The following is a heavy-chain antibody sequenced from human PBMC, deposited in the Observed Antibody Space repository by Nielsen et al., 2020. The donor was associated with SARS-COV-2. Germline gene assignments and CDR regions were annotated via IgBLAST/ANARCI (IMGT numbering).Heavy chain of an antibody. Sequence: SLKISCAASGFTFDDYAMHWVRQAPGKGPEWVSGISWNSGSIGYADSVKGRFTISRDNAKNSLYLQMNSLRAEDTALYYCAKGAYSSGWSAYFDYWGQGTLVTVSS. V-gene: IGHV3-9*01. D-gene: IGHD6-19*01. CDR2: ISWNSGSI. J-gene: IGHJ4*02. CDR3: AKGAYSSGWSAYFDY. CDR1: GFTFDDYA.